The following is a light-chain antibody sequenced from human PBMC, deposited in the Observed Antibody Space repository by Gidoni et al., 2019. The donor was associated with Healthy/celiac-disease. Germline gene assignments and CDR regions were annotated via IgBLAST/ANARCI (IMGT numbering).Light chain of an antibody. Sequence: EIVMRQSPAPLSVSPGERATLSCRASQSVSSNLAWYQQKPGQAPRLLIYGASTRATGIPARFSGSGSGTDFTLTISRLQSEDFAVYYCQQYNNWPLTFGQGTKVEIK. CDR3: QQYNNWPLT. CDR1: QSVSSN. J-gene: IGKJ1*01. V-gene: IGKV3-15*01. CDR2: GAS.